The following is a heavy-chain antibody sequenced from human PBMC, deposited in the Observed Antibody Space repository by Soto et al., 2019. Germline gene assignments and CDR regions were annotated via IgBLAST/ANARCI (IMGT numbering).Heavy chain of an antibody. Sequence: GGSLRLSCAASGFTFSNYSMNWVRQAPGKGLEWVSYISSSTIYYADSVKGRFNISRDNAKNSLYLQMNSLRAEETAVYYCARETQWLNWFDPWGQGT. CDR3: ARETQWLNWFDP. D-gene: IGHD6-19*01. CDR2: ISSSTI. CDR1: GFTFSNYS. V-gene: IGHV3-48*01. J-gene: IGHJ5*02.